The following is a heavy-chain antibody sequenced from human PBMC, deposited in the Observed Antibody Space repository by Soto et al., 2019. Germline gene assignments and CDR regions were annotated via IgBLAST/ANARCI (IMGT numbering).Heavy chain of an antibody. Sequence: SETLSLTCTVSGGSISSGGYYWSWIRQHPGKGLEWIGYIYYSGSTYYNPSLKSRVTISVDTSKNQFSLKLSSVTAADTAVYYCARDQESSSSHAFDIWGQGTMVTVS. CDR1: GGSISSGGYY. J-gene: IGHJ3*02. CDR3: ARDQESSSSHAFDI. D-gene: IGHD6-6*01. V-gene: IGHV4-31*03. CDR2: IYYSGST.